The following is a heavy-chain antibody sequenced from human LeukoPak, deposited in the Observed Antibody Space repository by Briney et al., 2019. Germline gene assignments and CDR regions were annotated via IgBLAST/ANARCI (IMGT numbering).Heavy chain of an antibody. CDR2: VDPEDGET. Sequence: ASVKLSCKVSGYTFTDYYMHWVQQAPGKGLEWIGLVDPEDGETIYAEKFQGRVTITADTSTDTAYMELSSLRSEDTAVYYCATARRFFAGNGGAFDIWGQGTMVTVSS. CDR3: ATARRFFAGNGGAFDI. CDR1: GYTFTDYY. V-gene: IGHV1-69-2*01. J-gene: IGHJ3*02. D-gene: IGHD3-3*01.